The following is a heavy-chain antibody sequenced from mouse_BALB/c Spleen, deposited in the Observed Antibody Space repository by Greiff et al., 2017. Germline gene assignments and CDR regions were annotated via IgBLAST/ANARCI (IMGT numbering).Heavy chain of an antibody. CDR2: IWAGGST. Sequence: QVQLKESGPGLVAPSQSLSITCTVSGFSLTSYGVHWVRQPPGKGLEWLGVIWAGGSTNYNSALMSRLSISKDNSKSQVFLKMNSLQTDDTAMYYCARDDDGPAYWGQGTLVTVSA. J-gene: IGHJ3*01. CDR1: GFSLTSYG. D-gene: IGHD2-3*01. CDR3: ARDDDGPAY. V-gene: IGHV2-9*02.